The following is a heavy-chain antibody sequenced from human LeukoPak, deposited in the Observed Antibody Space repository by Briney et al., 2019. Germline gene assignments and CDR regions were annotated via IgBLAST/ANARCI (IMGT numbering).Heavy chain of an antibody. CDR3: AKDEGSSGYLVEARKYYFDY. CDR2: ISGSGGST. V-gene: IGHV3-23*01. J-gene: IGHJ4*02. Sequence: PGGSLRLSCAASGFTFSSYAMSWVRQAPGKGLEWVSAISGSGGSTYYADSVKGRFTISRDNSKNTLYLQMNSLRAEDTAVYYCAKDEGSSGYLVEARKYYFDYWGQGTLVTVSS. CDR1: GFTFSSYA. D-gene: IGHD3-22*01.